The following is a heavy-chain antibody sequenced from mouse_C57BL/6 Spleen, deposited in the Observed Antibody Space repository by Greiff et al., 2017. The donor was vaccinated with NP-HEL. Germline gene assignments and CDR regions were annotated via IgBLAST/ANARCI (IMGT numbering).Heavy chain of an antibody. V-gene: IGHV5-17*01. CDR3: AREDYGSSYFDY. J-gene: IGHJ2*01. CDR1: GFTFSDYG. D-gene: IGHD1-1*01. CDR2: ISSGSSTI. Sequence: EVKVVESGGGLVKPGGSLKLSCAASGFTFSDYGMHWVRQAPEKGLEWVAYISSGSSTIYYADTVQGRFTISRDNAKNTLFLQMTSLRSEDTAMYYCAREDYGSSYFDYWGQGTTLTVSS.